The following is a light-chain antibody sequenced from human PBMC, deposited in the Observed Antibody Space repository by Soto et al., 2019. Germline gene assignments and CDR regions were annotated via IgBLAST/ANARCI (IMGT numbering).Light chain of an antibody. CDR3: MLYMGSGTYV. CDR2: STN. J-gene: IGLJ1*01. CDR1: SGSVSTNYY. Sequence: QTVVTQEPSLSVSPGGTVTLTCGLSSGSVSTNYYPSWYQQTPGQAPRTLIYSTNTRSSGVPDRFSGSILGNKAALTITGAQADDDSDYYCMLYMGSGTYVSGIGTKVTVL. V-gene: IGLV8-61*01.